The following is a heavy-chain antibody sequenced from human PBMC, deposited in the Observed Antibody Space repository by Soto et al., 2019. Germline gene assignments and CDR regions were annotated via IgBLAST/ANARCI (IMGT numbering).Heavy chain of an antibody. CDR3: ARGDRGPRRFYFDT. J-gene: IGHJ4*02. CDR2: IFYNGGT. Sequence: SETLSLTCTVSGGSVNSGGYYWSWIRQPPGKGLEWIGFIFYNGGTSYNPSLGSRVTISADTSKTLFSLNLNFVTAADTAVYYCARGDRGPRRFYFDTWGQGTLVTVSS. D-gene: IGHD2-15*01. V-gene: IGHV4-61*03. CDR1: GGSVNSGGYY.